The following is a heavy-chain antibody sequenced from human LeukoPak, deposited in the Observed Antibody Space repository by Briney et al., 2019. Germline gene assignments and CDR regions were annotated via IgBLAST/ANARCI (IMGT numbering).Heavy chain of an antibody. V-gene: IGHV4-61*02. CDR2: IYTSGST. Sequence: SETLSLTCTVSGGSISSGSYYWSWIRQPAGEGLEWIVRIYTSGSTNYNPSLKSRVTISVDTSKNQFSLKLSSVTAADTAVYYCARDRRYDFWSGPRYYYYYYMDVWGKGTTVTVSS. J-gene: IGHJ6*03. D-gene: IGHD3-3*01. CDR3: ARDRRYDFWSGPRYYYYYYMDV. CDR1: GGSISSGSYY.